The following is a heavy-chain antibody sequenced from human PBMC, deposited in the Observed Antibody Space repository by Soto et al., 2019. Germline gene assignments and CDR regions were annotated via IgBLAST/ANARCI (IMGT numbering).Heavy chain of an antibody. CDR2: ISGSGGST. J-gene: IGHJ6*02. V-gene: IGHV3-23*01. CDR3: AKDGGDGYWSGMDV. CDR1: GFTFSSYA. D-gene: IGHD5-12*01. Sequence: GGSLRLSCAASGFTFSSYAMSWVRQAPGKGLEWVSAISGSGGSTYYADSVKGRFTISRDNSKNTLYLQMNSLRAEDTAVYYCAKDGGDGYWSGMDVWGQGTTVTVS.